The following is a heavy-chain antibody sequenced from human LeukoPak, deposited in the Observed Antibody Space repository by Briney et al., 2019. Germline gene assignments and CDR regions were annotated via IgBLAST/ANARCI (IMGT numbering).Heavy chain of an antibody. J-gene: IGHJ6*03. V-gene: IGHV3-21*01. D-gene: IGHD2-2*01. CDR3: ARDRVVPAAIRHYYYYYMDV. Sequence: GGSLRLSCAASGFTFDDYAMHWVRQAPGKGLEWVSSISSSSSYIYYADSVKGRFTISRDNAKNSLYLQMNSLRAEDTAVYYCARDRVVPAAIRHYYYYYMDVWGKGTTVTVSS. CDR2: ISSSSSYI. CDR1: GFTFDDYA.